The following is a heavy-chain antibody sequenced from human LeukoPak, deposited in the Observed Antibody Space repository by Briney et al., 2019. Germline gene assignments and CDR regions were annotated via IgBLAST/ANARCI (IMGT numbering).Heavy chain of an antibody. J-gene: IGHJ3*01. CDR1: GDTFSSCA. CDR2: IIPILGTT. CDR3: ARDDYYDSSAYRENPFDV. V-gene: IGHV1-69*13. D-gene: IGHD3-22*01. Sequence: ASVKVSCKASGDTFSSCAISWLRQAPGQGLEWMGGIIPILGTTNYAQKFQGRVTITADESTSTLYMELRSLRSEDTAVYYCARDDYYDSSAYRENPFDVWGQGTMVTVSS.